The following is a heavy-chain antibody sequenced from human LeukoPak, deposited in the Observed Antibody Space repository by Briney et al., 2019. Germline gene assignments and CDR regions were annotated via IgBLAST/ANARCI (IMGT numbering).Heavy chain of an antibody. Sequence: PSETLSLTCTVSGGSINSGNYYWSWIRQSAGKGLEWIGRIYTSGTTNYNPSLKSRVTISVDTSKNQFSLRLTSVTAADTAVYYCARALSSSFWSGYLGWFDPWGHGTLVTVSS. CDR2: IYTSGTT. D-gene: IGHD3-3*01. J-gene: IGHJ5*02. CDR1: GGSINSGNYY. CDR3: ARALSSSFWSGYLGWFDP. V-gene: IGHV4-61*02.